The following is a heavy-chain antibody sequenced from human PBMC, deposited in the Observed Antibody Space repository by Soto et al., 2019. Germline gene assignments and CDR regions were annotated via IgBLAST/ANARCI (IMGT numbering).Heavy chain of an antibody. J-gene: IGHJ3*02. CDR2: IWYDGSNE. CDR1: GFSFSSYG. CDR3: ARDRDYYDNSGYALDI. D-gene: IGHD3-22*01. Sequence: QVQLVESGGGVVQPGKSLRLSCAASGFSFSSYGMHWVRQAPGKGLEWVAVIWYDGSNEDYADSVKGRFAISRDNSKNTLYLQMNSLRAGETAVYYCARDRDYYDNSGYALDIWGQGTVVTVSS. V-gene: IGHV3-33*01.